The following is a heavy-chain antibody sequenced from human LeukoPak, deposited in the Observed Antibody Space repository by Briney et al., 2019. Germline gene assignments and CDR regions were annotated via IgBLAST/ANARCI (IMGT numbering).Heavy chain of an antibody. J-gene: IGHJ4*02. D-gene: IGHD3-22*01. CDR3: ARALVDSSFDY. CDR2: ISDSGGST. Sequence: GGSLRLSCVASGFTFSSYAMGWVRQAPGKGLEWVTAISDSGGSTYYADSVKGRFTISRDNSKNTLYLQMNSLRAEDTAVYYCARALVDSSFDYWGQGTLVTVSS. V-gene: IGHV3-23*01. CDR1: GFTFSSYA.